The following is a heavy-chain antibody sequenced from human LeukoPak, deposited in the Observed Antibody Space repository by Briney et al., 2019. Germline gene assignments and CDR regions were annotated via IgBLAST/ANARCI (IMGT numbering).Heavy chain of an antibody. V-gene: IGHV3-23*01. CDR2: ISGRTDGP. J-gene: IGHJ4*02. CDR1: GFSFSSYS. D-gene: IGHD4-23*01. CDR3: AKDPLGYGGHYFDN. Sequence: GGSLRLSCAASGFSFSSYSMNWVRQTPGKGLEWVSTISGRTDGPYYADSVKGRFTTSRDNSKNTMYLQINNVRAEDTAVYYCAKDPLGYGGHYFDNWGQGTRVTVSS.